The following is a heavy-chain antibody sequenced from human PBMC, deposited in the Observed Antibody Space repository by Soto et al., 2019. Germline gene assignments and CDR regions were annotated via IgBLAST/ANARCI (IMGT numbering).Heavy chain of an antibody. J-gene: IGHJ3*02. D-gene: IGHD1-26*01. V-gene: IGHV1-2*02. CDR1: GYTFTGYY. CDR3: ARVRWEVQDAFDI. CDR2: INPNSGGT. Sequence: ASVKVSCKASGYTFTGYYMHWVRQAPGQGLEWMGWINPNSGGTNYAQKFQGRVTMTRDTSISTAYMELSRLRSDDTAVYYCARVRWEVQDAFDIWGQGTMVTVSS.